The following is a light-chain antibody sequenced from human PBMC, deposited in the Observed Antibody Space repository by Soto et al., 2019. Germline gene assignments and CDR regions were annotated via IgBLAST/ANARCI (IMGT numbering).Light chain of an antibody. Sequence: QSVLTQPPSASASLGASVTLTCTLSSGYSNYKVDWYQQRPGKGPRFVMRVGTGGILGSKGDGIPDRFSVLGSGLNRYLTIKNIQEEDESDYHCGADHGSGSNFVVVFGGGTQLTVL. CDR2: VGTGGILG. V-gene: IGLV9-49*01. CDR3: GADHGSGSNFVVV. J-gene: IGLJ2*01. CDR1: SGYSNYK.